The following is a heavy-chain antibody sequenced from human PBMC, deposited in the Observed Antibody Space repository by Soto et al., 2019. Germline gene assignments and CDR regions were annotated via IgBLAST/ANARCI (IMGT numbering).Heavy chain of an antibody. Sequence: EVQLVESGGGLVQPGGSLRLSCAASGFTFSSYSMNWVRQAPGKGLEWVSYMGASSSTISYADSVKGRFTISRDNAKNSLSLQINSLRDEDTALYYCARDRIWAFDIWGQGTMVTVSS. J-gene: IGHJ3*02. CDR1: GFTFSSYS. V-gene: IGHV3-48*02. CDR2: MGASSSTI. D-gene: IGHD3-10*01. CDR3: ARDRIWAFDI.